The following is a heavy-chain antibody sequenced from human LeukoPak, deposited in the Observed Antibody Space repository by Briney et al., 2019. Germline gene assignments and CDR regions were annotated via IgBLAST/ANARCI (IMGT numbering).Heavy chain of an antibody. CDR2: ISYDGSNK. D-gene: IGHD3-22*01. CDR1: GFTFSSYG. Sequence: GRSLRLSCAASGFTFSSYGMHWVRQAPGKGLEWVAVISYDGSNKYYADSVKGRFTISRDNSKNTLYLQMNSLRAEDTAVYYCARGYYYDSIQEYYFDYWGQGTLVTVSS. V-gene: IGHV3-30*03. CDR3: ARGYYYDSIQEYYFDY. J-gene: IGHJ4*02.